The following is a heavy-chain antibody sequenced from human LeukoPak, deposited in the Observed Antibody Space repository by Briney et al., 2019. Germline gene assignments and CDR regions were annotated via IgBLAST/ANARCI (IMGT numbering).Heavy chain of an antibody. V-gene: IGHV1-69*13. Sequence: ASVKVSCKASGGTFSSYAISWVRQAPGQGLEWMGGIIPIFGTANYAQKFQGRVTITADESTSTAYMELSSLRSEDTAVYYCARYPYYYGSGSYYRSWFDPWGQGTLVTVSS. D-gene: IGHD3-10*01. CDR2: IIPIFGTA. CDR3: ARYPYYYGSGSYYRSWFDP. J-gene: IGHJ5*02. CDR1: GGTFSSYA.